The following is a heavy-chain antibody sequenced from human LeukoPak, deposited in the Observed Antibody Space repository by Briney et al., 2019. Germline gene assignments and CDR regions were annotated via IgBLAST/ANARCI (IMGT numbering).Heavy chain of an antibody. CDR3: ARVFGGTTVTPGPPGKADFDY. Sequence: SETLSLTCAVYGGSFSGYYWSWIRQPPAKGLEWIGEINHSGSTNYNPSLKSRVTISVDTSKNQFSLKLSSVTAADTAVYYCARVFGGTTVTPGPPGKADFDYWGEGTLVSVSS. V-gene: IGHV4-34*01. CDR2: INHSGST. D-gene: IGHD4-17*01. J-gene: IGHJ4*02. CDR1: GGSFSGYY.